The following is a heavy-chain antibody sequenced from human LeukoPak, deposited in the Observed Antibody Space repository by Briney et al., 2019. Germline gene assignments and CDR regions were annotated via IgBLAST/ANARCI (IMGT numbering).Heavy chain of an antibody. CDR3: ARDYRLTQLQH. CDR1: GGSISSYY. J-gene: IGHJ1*01. V-gene: IGHV4-39*07. Sequence: PSETLSLTCTVSGGSISSYYWGWIRQPPGKGLEWIGSIYYSGSTYYNPSLKSRVTMSVDTSKNQFSLKLSSVTAADTAVYYCARDYRLTQLQHWGQGTLITVSS. CDR2: IYYSGST. D-gene: IGHD1-26*01.